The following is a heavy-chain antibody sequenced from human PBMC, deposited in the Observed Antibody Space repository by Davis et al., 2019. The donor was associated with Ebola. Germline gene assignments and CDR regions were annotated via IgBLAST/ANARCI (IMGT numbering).Heavy chain of an antibody. D-gene: IGHD1/OR15-1a*01. CDR3: ARMGCSETTCFDYYYYYMDV. J-gene: IGHJ6*03. V-gene: IGHV3-33*08. Sequence: GESLKISCEASGFIFSSYGMHWVRQAPGKGLEWVAFIWYDGTNKYYADSVKGRLTISRDNSKNTLYLQMNSLRAEDTGIYYCARMGCSETTCFDYYYYYMDVWGKGTTVTVSS. CDR1: GFIFSSYG. CDR2: IWYDGTNK.